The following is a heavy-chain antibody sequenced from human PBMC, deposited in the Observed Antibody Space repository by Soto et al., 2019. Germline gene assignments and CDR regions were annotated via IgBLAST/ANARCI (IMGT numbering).Heavy chain of an antibody. CDR2: TSYDGSTK. CDR1: GFTFSTYG. Sequence: QVQLVESGGGVVQPGRSLRLSCAASGFTFSTYGMHWVRQAPGKGLEWVAVTSYDGSTKYYADSVKGRFTISRDNSKNTLYLQVNSLRPEDTAVYYCALAGYDSNYYAVTPLSAGHFWGQGTLVTVSS. J-gene: IGHJ4*02. CDR3: ALAGYDSNYYAVTPLSAGHF. D-gene: IGHD4-4*01. V-gene: IGHV3-30*03.